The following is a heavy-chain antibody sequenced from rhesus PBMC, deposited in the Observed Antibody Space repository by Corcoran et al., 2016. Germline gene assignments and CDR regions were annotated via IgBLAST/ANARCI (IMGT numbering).Heavy chain of an antibody. CDR1: GGSISGYYY. CDR3: TRDPGYSNYYGY. Sequence: QVQLQQWGEGLVKPSETLSLTCAVYGGSISGYYYWSWIRQPPGKGLEWIGYIYDHSASTTYNPSLKNRVTISKDTSKNQFSLKLSSVTAADTAVYYCTRDPGYSNYYGYWGQGVLVTVSS. J-gene: IGHJ4*01. D-gene: IGHD5-42*01. V-gene: IGHV4-73*01. CDR2: IYDHSAST.